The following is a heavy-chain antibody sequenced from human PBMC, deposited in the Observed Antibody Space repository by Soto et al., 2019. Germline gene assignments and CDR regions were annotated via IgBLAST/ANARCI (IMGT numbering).Heavy chain of an antibody. J-gene: IGHJ6*02. CDR1: GYTFTSYG. CDR2: ISAYNGNT. V-gene: IGHV1-18*01. CDR3: ARDGRNDYGSHYYYYYGMDV. Sequence: VQLVQSGAEVKKPGASVKVSCKASGYTFTSYGISWVRQAPGQGLEWMGWISAYNGNTNYAQKLQGRVTMTTDTSTSTAYMELRSLRSDDTAVYYCARDGRNDYGSHYYYYYGMDVWGQGTTVTVSS. D-gene: IGHD4-17*01.